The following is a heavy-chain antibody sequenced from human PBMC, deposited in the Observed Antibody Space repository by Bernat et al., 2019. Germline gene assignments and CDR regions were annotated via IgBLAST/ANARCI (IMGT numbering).Heavy chain of an antibody. J-gene: IGHJ2*01. D-gene: IGHD4-17*01. CDR3: ARGSVVDYGDYAEYWYFDL. V-gene: IGHV3-74*01. Sequence: EVQLVESGGGLVQPGGSLRLSCAASGFTFSSYWMHWVRQAPGKGLVWVSRINSDGSSTSYADSVKGRFTISRDNAKNTLYLQMNSLRAEDTAVYYCARGSVVDYGDYAEYWYFDLWGRGTLVTVSS. CDR2: INSDGSST. CDR1: GFTFSSYW.